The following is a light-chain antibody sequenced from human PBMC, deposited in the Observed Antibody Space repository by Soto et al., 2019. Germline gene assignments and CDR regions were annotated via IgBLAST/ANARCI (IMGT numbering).Light chain of an antibody. CDR2: EVN. V-gene: IGLV2-14*01. CDR1: SSDVGGYNY. J-gene: IGLJ1*01. CDR3: SSYTSSSTFV. Sequence: QSVLTQPASVSGSPGQSITISCTGTSSDVGGYNYASWYQQHPGKAPKLMIYEVNNRPSGVSNRFSGSKSGNTASLTISGLRAEDEADYYCSSYTSSSTFVFGSGTKVTVL.